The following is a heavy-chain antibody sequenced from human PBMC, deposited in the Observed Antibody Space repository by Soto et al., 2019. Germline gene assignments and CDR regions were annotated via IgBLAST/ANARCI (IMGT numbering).Heavy chain of an antibody. CDR1: GGSISSGDYY. Sequence: SETLSLTCTVSGGSISSGDYYWSWIRQPPGKGLEWIGYIYYSGSTYYNPSLKSRVTISVDTSKNQFSLKLSSVTAADTAVYYCARQNIVLRFLEWFYYYGMDVWGQGTTGTVSS. CDR3: ARQNIVLRFLEWFYYYGMDV. V-gene: IGHV4-30-4*01. D-gene: IGHD3-3*01. CDR2: IYYSGST. J-gene: IGHJ6*02.